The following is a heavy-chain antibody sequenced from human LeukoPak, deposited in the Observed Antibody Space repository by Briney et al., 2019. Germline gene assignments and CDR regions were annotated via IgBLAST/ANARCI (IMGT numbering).Heavy chain of an antibody. J-gene: IGHJ3*02. D-gene: IGHD3-9*01. Sequence: SDPLSLIRTVSGGSFTVFYWMWLRPPAGRGREWIERLYTSGSTNSDPSLKSRDTRSVDKSKNQSSLRLSSVSAAGTAIYYCARQNILTGFDAFDIWGQGTMVTVSS. CDR1: GGSFTVFY. CDR2: LYTSGST. V-gene: IGHV4-4*07. CDR3: ARQNILTGFDAFDI.